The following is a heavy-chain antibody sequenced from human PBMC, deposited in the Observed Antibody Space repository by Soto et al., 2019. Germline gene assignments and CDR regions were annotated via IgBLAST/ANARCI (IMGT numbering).Heavy chain of an antibody. Sequence: QVQLVESGGGVVQPGRSLRLSCAASGFTFSAYSMHWVRQAPGKAPGWVAVTSFDGNNKFFAESVKGRFTISRDNSKNTVYLQLNSLRAEDTAVYYCARGEWQSLLYPLGYWGQGTLVTVSS. J-gene: IGHJ4*02. CDR2: TSFDGNNK. CDR3: ARGEWQSLLYPLGY. CDR1: GFTFSAYS. V-gene: IGHV3-30-3*01. D-gene: IGHD2-2*02.